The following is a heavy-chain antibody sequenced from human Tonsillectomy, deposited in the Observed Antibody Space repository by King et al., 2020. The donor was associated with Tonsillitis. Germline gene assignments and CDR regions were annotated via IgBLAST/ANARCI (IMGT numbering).Heavy chain of an antibody. J-gene: IGHJ6*03. CDR1: GYTFTSYG. Sequence: QLVQSGAEVKKPGASVKVSCKASGYTFTSYGISLVRHAPGQGLELMGWISPYNGDTEYAQKFQGRVTMTTDTSTSTAYMELRSLRSDDTAVYYCARDMWDLRMDVWGKGTTVTVSS. CDR3: ARDMWDLRMDV. V-gene: IGHV1-18*01. CDR2: ISPYNGDT. D-gene: IGHD1-26*01.